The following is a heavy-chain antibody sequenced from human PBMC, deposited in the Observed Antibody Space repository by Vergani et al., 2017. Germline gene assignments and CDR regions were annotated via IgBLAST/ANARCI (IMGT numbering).Heavy chain of an antibody. CDR2: IYYSGST. CDR1: GGSISSSSYY. D-gene: IGHD3-10*01. Sequence: QLQLQESGPGLVKPSETLSLTCTVSGGSISSSSYYWGWIRQPPGKGLEWIGSIYYSGSTYYNPSLKSRVTISVDTSKNQFSLKLSSVTAADTAVYYCATLYPMVRGTVVWGQGTLVTVSS. V-gene: IGHV4-39*01. J-gene: IGHJ4*02. CDR3: ATLYPMVRGTVV.